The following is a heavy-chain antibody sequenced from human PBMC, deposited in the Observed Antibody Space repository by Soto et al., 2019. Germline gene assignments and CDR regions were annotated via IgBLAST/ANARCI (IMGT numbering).Heavy chain of an antibody. Sequence: PLETLCLTCGVYGGSCRGYDWGGIRHTPGNRLEWIGAINHSGSTNYNPSLKSRVTISVDPSKNQLSLKLRSVTAADTDVYYCARVRDESSNDAFDSWGQGTMVT. D-gene: IGHD6-13*01. V-gene: IGHV4-34*01. CDR3: ARVRDESSNDAFDS. CDR1: GGSCRGYD. J-gene: IGHJ3*02. CDR2: INHSGST.